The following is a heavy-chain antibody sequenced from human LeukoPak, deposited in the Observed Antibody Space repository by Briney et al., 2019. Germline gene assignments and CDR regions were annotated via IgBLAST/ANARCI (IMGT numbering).Heavy chain of an antibody. J-gene: IGHJ6*02. CDR3: ARDRGVRGVITYSYGMDV. Sequence: ASVKVSCKASGGTFSSYAISWVRQAPGQGREGMGRIIPILGIANYAQKFQGRVTITADKSTSTAYMELSRLRSQDTAVYYCARDRGVRGVITYSYGMDVWGQGTTVTVSS. CDR2: IIPILGIA. CDR1: GGTFSSYA. V-gene: IGHV1-69*04. D-gene: IGHD3-10*01.